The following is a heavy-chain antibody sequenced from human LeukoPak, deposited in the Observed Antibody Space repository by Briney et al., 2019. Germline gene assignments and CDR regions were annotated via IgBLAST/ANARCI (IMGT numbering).Heavy chain of an antibody. CDR1: GGSISSYY. Sequence: PSETLSLTCTVSGGSISSYYWSWIRQPPGKGLEWIGYIYYSGSTNYNPSLKSRVTISVDTSKNQFSLKLSSVTAADTAVYYCASVRGSAGFAFDIWGQGTMVTVSS. D-gene: IGHD1-14*01. CDR2: IYYSGST. CDR3: ASVRGSAGFAFDI. J-gene: IGHJ3*02. V-gene: IGHV4-59*01.